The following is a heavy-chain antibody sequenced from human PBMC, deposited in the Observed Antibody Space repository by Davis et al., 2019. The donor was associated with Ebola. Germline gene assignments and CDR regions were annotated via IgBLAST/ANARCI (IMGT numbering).Heavy chain of an antibody. CDR3: ARDRGIVGAMGD. CDR1: GFTFSSYS. J-gene: IGHJ4*02. D-gene: IGHD1-26*01. CDR2: ISSSSSYI. Sequence: PGGSLRLSCAASGFTFSSYSMNWVRQAPGKGLEWVSSISSSSSYIYYADSVKGRFTISRDNAKNSLYLQMNSLRAEDTAVYYCARDRGIVGAMGDWGQGTLVTVSS. V-gene: IGHV3-21*01.